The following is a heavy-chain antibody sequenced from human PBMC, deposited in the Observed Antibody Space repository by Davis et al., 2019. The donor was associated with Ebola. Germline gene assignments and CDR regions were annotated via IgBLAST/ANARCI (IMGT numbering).Heavy chain of an antibody. CDR2: ISSSSSTI. CDR1: GFTFSTYS. D-gene: IGHD4-17*01. CDR3: AREYGYYGMDV. J-gene: IGHJ6*02. V-gene: IGHV3-48*01. Sequence: GGSLRLSCAASGFTFSTYSMNWVRQAPGKGLEWVSYISSSSSTIYYADSVKGRFTISRDNAKNSLYLQMNSLRAEDTAVYYCAREYGYYGMDVWGQGTTVTVSS.